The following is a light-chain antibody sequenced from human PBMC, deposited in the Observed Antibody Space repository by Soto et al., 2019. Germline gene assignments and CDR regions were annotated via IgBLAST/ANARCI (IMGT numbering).Light chain of an antibody. J-gene: IGLJ1*01. CDR2: EVS. CDR3: SSYPSSSTPSV. V-gene: IGLV2-14*01. CDR1: SSDVGGYNY. Sequence: QSALTQPASVSGSPGQSITISCTGTSSDVGGYNYVSWYQQHPGKAPKLMIYEVSNRPSGVSNRFSGSKSGNTASLTISGLQAEDEADYYCSSYPSSSTPSVLGTGTKVTVL.